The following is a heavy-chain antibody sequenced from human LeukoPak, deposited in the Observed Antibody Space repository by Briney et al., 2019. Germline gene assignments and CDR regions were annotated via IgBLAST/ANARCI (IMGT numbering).Heavy chain of an antibody. CDR3: ARSLGATANDAFDM. CDR1: GGSIGSYF. Sequence: SETLSPTCTVSGGSIGSYFWSWIRQPPGKGLEGIGFIYYSGTTNYNPSLKSRVTISVDTSKNQFSLKVSSVTAADTALYYCARSLGATANDAFDMWGQGTMVTVSS. V-gene: IGHV4-59*01. CDR2: IYYSGTT. D-gene: IGHD1-26*01. J-gene: IGHJ3*02.